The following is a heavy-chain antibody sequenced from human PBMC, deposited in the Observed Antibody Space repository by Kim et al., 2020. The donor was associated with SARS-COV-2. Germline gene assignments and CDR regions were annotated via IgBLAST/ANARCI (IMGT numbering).Heavy chain of an antibody. CDR1: GGSISSSSYY. CDR3: ARHRVGAPDNWFDP. CDR2: IYYSGST. V-gene: IGHV4-39*01. D-gene: IGHD1-26*01. J-gene: IGHJ5*02. Sequence: SETLSLTCTVSGGSISSSSYYWGWIRQPPGKGLEWIGSIYYSGSTYYNPSLKSRVTISVDTSKNQFSLKLSSVTAADTAVYYCARHRVGAPDNWFDPWGQGTLVTVSS.